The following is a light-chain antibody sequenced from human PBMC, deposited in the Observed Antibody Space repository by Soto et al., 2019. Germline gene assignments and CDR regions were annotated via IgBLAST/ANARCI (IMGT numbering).Light chain of an antibody. Sequence: QSALTQPASVSGSPGQSITISCTGYIHYDFVSWYQQHPGTAPKLVIYAVSNRPSGTSDRFSGSKSGHTASLTISGLQTEDEAVYYCGSYTSSSNYVFGTGTKVTVL. CDR1: IHYDF. CDR2: AVS. J-gene: IGLJ1*01. V-gene: IGLV2-14*01. CDR3: GSYTSSSNYV.